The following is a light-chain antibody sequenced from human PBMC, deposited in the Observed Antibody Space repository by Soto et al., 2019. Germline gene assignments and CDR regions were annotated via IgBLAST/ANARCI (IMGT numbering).Light chain of an antibody. CDR3: QQYNNWPPWT. V-gene: IGKV3-15*01. CDR2: GAS. CDR1: QSVSSN. Sequence: EIVMTQSPATLSVSPGERATHYCRASQSVSSNLAWYQQKPGQAPRLLIYGASTRATGIPARFSGSGSGTEFTLTISSLQSEDFAVYYCQQYNNWPPWTFGQGTKVDIK. J-gene: IGKJ1*01.